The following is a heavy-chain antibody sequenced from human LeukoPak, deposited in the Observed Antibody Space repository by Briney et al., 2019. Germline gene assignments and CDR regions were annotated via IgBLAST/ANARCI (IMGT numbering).Heavy chain of an antibody. V-gene: IGHV1-69*13. D-gene: IGHD3-22*01. CDR2: IIPIFGTA. CDR3: ARGGDYYDSSGSENYFDY. Sequence: SVKVSCKASGGTFSSYAISWVRQAPGQGLEWMGGIIPIFGTANYAQKFQGRVTITADESTSTAYMELSSLRSGDTAVYYCARGGDYYDSSGSENYFDYWGQGTLVTVSS. CDR1: GGTFSSYA. J-gene: IGHJ4*02.